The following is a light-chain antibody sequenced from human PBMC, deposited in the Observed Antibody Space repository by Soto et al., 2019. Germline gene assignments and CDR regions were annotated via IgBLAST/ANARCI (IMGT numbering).Light chain of an antibody. Sequence: QSVLTQPPSASGSPGLSVTISCTGASSDVGGYNYVSWYQQHPGKAPKLMIYEVSKRPSGVPDRFSGSKSGNTASLTVSGLQAEDEADYYCSSYAGSNNLLFGGGTKVTVL. V-gene: IGLV2-8*01. CDR3: SSYAGSNNLL. J-gene: IGLJ2*01. CDR2: EVS. CDR1: SSDVGGYNY.